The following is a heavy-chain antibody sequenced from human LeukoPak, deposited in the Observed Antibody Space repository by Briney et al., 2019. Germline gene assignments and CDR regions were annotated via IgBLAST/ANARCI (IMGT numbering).Heavy chain of an antibody. J-gene: IGHJ5*02. CDR2: INPNSGGT. Sequence: ASVKVSCKASGYTFTGYYMHWVRQAPGQGLEWMGWINPNSGGTNYAQKFQGRVTMTRDTSISTAYMELSRLRSDDTAVYYCARDLEYSSSWYQFSLWFDPWGQGTLVTVSS. V-gene: IGHV1-2*02. CDR1: GYTFTGYY. CDR3: ARDLEYSSSWYQFSLWFDP. D-gene: IGHD6-13*01.